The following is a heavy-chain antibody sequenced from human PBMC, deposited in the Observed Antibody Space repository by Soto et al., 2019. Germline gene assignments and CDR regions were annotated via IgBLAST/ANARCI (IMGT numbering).Heavy chain of an antibody. V-gene: IGHV4-34*01. Sequence: SETLSLTCAVYGGSFSGYYCSWIRQPPGKGLEWIGEINHSGSTNYNPSLKSRVTISVDTSKNQFSLKLSSVTAADTAVYYCARAQPLGYCSSTSCYTTQSFDYWGQGTLVTVSS. CDR2: INHSGST. CDR1: GGSFSGYY. CDR3: ARAQPLGYCSSTSCYTTQSFDY. J-gene: IGHJ4*02. D-gene: IGHD2-2*02.